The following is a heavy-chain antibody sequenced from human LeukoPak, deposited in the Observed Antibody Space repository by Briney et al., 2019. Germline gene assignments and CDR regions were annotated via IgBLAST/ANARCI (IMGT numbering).Heavy chain of an antibody. CDR2: IYYSGST. J-gene: IGHJ4*02. CDR3: ARLDSSGWYYFDY. V-gene: IGHV4-39*01. Sequence: SETLSLTCTVSGGSISSSSYYWGWIRQPPGKGLEWIGSIYYSGSTHYNPSLKSRVTISVDTSKNQFSLKLSSVTAADTAVYYCARLDSSGWYYFDYWGQGTLVTVSS. CDR1: GGSISSSSYY. D-gene: IGHD6-19*01.